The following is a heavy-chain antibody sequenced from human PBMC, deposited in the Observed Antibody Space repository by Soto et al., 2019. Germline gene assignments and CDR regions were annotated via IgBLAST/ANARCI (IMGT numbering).Heavy chain of an antibody. CDR1: GFTFSSYA. Sequence: PGGSLRLSCAASGFTFSSYAMHWVRQAPGKGLEWVAVISYDGSNKYYADSVKGRFTISRDNSKNTLYLQMNSLRAEDTAVYYCARDGSSGYGEIDYWGQGTLVTVSS. D-gene: IGHD3-22*01. V-gene: IGHV3-30-3*01. J-gene: IGHJ4*02. CDR3: ARDGSSGYGEIDY. CDR2: ISYDGSNK.